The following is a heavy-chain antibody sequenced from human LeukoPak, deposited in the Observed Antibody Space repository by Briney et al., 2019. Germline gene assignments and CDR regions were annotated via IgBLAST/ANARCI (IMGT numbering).Heavy chain of an antibody. CDR1: GGTFSSYA. V-gene: IGHV1-69*13. CDR3: ARGNSRIIMVRGKYYYYGMDV. J-gene: IGHJ6*02. CDR2: IIPIFGTA. Sequence: SVKVSCKASGGTFSSYAISWVRQAPGQGLEWMGGIIPIFGTANYAQKFQGRVTITADESTSTAYMELSSLRSEDTAVYYCARGNSRIIMVRGKYYYYGMDVWGQGTTVTVSS. D-gene: IGHD3-10*01.